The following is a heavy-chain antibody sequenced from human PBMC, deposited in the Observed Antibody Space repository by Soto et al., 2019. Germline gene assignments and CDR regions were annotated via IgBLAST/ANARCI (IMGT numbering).Heavy chain of an antibody. CDR3: ARSRRGAYSSGWYSPSGYYNYGIDV. CDR1: GFSFTTYW. Sequence: GESLKISCKGSGFSFTTYWIAWVRQMPGKGLERMGIIYPGDSDTKYSPSLQGQVTISADTSISTAYLQWTSLKASDTAMYYCARSRRGAYSSGWYSPSGYYNYGIDVWGQGTKVTVSS. V-gene: IGHV5-51*01. CDR2: IYPGDSDT. D-gene: IGHD6-19*01. J-gene: IGHJ6*02.